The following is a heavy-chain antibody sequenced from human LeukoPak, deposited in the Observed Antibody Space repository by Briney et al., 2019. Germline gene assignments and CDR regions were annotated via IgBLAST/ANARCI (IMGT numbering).Heavy chain of an antibody. D-gene: IGHD6-19*01. CDR2: IKQDGSEK. J-gene: IGHJ6*03. V-gene: IGHV3-7*01. CDR1: GFTFSSYW. Sequence: GGSLRLSCAASGFTFSSYWMSWVRRAPGKGLEWVANIKQDGSEKYYVDSVKGRFTISRDNAKNSLYLQMNSLRAEDTAVYYCARDSSGWYRVGYYYYMDVWGKGTTVTVSS. CDR3: ARDSSGWYRVGYYYYMDV.